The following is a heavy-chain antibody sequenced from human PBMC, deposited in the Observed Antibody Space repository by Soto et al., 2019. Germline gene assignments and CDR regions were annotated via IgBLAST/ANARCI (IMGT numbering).Heavy chain of an antibody. CDR1: GFTFSSYS. CDR2: ISSSSSYI. CDR3: ARRYGDYDDAFDI. Sequence: GESLKISCAASGFTFSSYSMNWVRQAPGKGLEWVSSISSSSSYIYYADSVKGRFTISRDNAKNSLYLQMNSLRAEDTAVYYCARRYGDYDDAFDIWGQGTMVTVSS. D-gene: IGHD4-17*01. J-gene: IGHJ3*02. V-gene: IGHV3-21*01.